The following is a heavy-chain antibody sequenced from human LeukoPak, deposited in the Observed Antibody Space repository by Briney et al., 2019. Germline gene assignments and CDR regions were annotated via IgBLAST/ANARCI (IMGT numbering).Heavy chain of an antibody. D-gene: IGHD2-15*01. CDR1: GFTFSTYN. Sequence: GGSLRLSCAVSGFTFSTYNMHWVRLAPGKGLEWVSYISSSGSTIYYADSVRGRFTISRDDAENSLYLQMDSLRAEDTAVYYCARVFSGGYCSGGSCYSSHFDHWGRGTLVIVSS. V-gene: IGHV3-48*01. CDR2: ISSSGSTI. J-gene: IGHJ2*01. CDR3: ARVFSGGYCSGGSCYSSHFDH.